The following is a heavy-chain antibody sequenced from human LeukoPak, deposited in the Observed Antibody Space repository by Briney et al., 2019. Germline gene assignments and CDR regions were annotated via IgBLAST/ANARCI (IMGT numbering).Heavy chain of an antibody. V-gene: IGHV3-23*01. CDR1: GFTFSNFA. CDR2: IINSGYT. CDR3: AKMKGHPLPKYYMDV. D-gene: IGHD1-26*01. Sequence: PGGSPRLSCAASGFTFSNFAMSWVRRTPGKGLEWVSGIINSGYTLYGDSVKGRFTISRDNSKDTLYLEMNSLRAEDTAIYYCAKMKGHPLPKYYMDVWGQGTTVTVSS. J-gene: IGHJ6*01.